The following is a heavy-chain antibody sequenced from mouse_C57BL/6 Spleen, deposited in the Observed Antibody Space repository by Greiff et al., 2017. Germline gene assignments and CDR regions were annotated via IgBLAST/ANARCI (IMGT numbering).Heavy chain of an antibody. CDR2: ISSGGSYT. J-gene: IGHJ2*01. CDR3: ANYGNFLFDY. V-gene: IGHV5-6*01. Sequence: EVQLVESGGDLVKPGGSLKLSCAASGFTFSSYGMSWVRQTPDKRLEWVATISSGGSYTYYPDSVKGRFTISRDNAKNTLYLQMSSLKSEDTAMYYCANYGNFLFDYWGQGTTLTVSS. D-gene: IGHD2-1*01. CDR1: GFTFSSYG.